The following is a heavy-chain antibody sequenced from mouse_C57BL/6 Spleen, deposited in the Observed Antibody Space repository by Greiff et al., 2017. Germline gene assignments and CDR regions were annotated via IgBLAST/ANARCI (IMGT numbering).Heavy chain of an antibody. CDR2: IYPGSGST. Sequence: QVHVKQPGAELVKPGASVKMSCKASGYTFTSYWITWVKQRPGQGLEWIGDIYPGSGSTNYNEKFKSKATLTVDTSSSTAYMQISSLTSEDSAVYYWARRVDGYDRYYAMDYWGQGTSVTVSS. CDR1: GYTFTSYW. CDR3: ARRVDGYDRYYAMDY. D-gene: IGHD2-2*01. J-gene: IGHJ4*01. V-gene: IGHV1-55*01.